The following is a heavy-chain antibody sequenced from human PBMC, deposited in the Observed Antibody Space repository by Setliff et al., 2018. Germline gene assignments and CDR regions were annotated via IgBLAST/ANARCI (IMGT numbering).Heavy chain of an antibody. D-gene: IGHD6-13*01. CDR1: GGSFSGYY. CDR3: ARGGYSRGPPVYYFDY. V-gene: IGHV4-34*01. Sequence: SETLSLTCAVYGGSFSGYYWSWIRQPPGKGLEWIGTIFWSGTTYYNPSLNRRGTISVDTSRDQFSLRLSSVTAADRAVYYCARGGYSRGPPVYYFDYWGQGTLVTVSS. J-gene: IGHJ4*02. CDR2: IFWSGTT.